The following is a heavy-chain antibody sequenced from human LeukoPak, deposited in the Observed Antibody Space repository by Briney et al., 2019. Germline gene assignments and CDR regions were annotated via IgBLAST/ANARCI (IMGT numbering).Heavy chain of an antibody. V-gene: IGHV5-51*01. D-gene: IGHD3-22*01. CDR3: ARLRRHDGSGYPGPYFDY. Sequence: GESLKISCKGSGYSFTSYWIGWVRQMPGKGLEWMGIIYPGDSDTRYSPSFQGQVTISADKSISTAYLQWSSLKASDTAMYYCARLRRHDGSGYPGPYFDYWGQGTVVTVSS. CDR1: GYSFTSYW. CDR2: IYPGDSDT. J-gene: IGHJ4*02.